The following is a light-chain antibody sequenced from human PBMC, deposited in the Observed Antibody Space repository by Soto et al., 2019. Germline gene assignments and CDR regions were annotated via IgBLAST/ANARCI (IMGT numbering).Light chain of an antibody. CDR1: QSVSSN. CDR3: QPYNNWPPWT. V-gene: IGKV3-15*01. Sequence: EIVMTQSPATLSVSPGERATLACRASQSVSSNLAWYQQKPGQAPRLLIYGASNSATGIPARFSGSGSGTEFTLTISSLQSEDFAVYYCQPYNNWPPWTFGQGTKVEIK. CDR2: GAS. J-gene: IGKJ1*01.